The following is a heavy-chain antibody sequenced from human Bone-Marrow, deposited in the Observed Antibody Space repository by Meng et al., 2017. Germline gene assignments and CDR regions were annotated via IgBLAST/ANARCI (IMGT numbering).Heavy chain of an antibody. CDR3: ATVTSVAIAMSTIDSTGPFDY. CDR1: GGSLRNHA. V-gene: IGHV1-69*05. Sequence: SVKVSCKASGGSLRNHAVSWVRHAPGQGLEWLGGIIPIFATTYYAQKFQARVTMSTDESTNTAYMGLSSLKVDDTAVYYCATVTSVAIAMSTIDSTGPFDYWGQGTLVTVSS. CDR2: IIPIFATT. D-gene: IGHD5-24*01. J-gene: IGHJ4*02.